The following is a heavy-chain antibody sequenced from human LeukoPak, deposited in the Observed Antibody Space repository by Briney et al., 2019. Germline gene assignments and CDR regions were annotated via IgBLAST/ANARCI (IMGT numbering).Heavy chain of an antibody. Sequence: GGSLRLSCAASGFTFSSYSMNWVRQAPGKGLEWVSSISSSSSYIYYADSVKGRFTISRDNAKNSLYLQMNSLRAEDTAVYYCARETSRYSGYDSWGQGTLVTVSS. J-gene: IGHJ5*02. V-gene: IGHV3-21*01. CDR2: ISSSSSYI. CDR3: ARETSRYSGYDS. D-gene: IGHD5-12*01. CDR1: GFTFSSYS.